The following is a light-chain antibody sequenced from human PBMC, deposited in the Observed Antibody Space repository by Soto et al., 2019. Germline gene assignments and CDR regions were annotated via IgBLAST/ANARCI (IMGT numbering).Light chain of an antibody. CDR1: QHISTW. Sequence: DIQMTQSPSSVSASIGDRVTITCRASQHISTWLVWYQQKPGKAPQLLIYAASSLQSGVPSRFSGSGSGTDFTLTISSLQPEDSATYYSQQVNTFPFTFGQGTRLEI. J-gene: IGKJ2*01. CDR2: AAS. CDR3: QQVNTFPFT. V-gene: IGKV1-12*01.